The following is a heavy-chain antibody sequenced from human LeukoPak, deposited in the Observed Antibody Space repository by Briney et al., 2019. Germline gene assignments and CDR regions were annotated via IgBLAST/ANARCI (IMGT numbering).Heavy chain of an antibody. V-gene: IGHV3-30*18. J-gene: IGHJ4*02. CDR3: AKDGIRYNYFDY. D-gene: IGHD3-9*01. CDR2: ISYDGSKI. Sequence: GGSLRLSCAASGFTFCGYGMHWVRQAPGERLEWVALISYDGSKIYYADSVKGRFTISRDISKSTLYLQMNSLRAEDTAVYYYAKDGIRYNYFDYWGQGTLVTVSS. CDR1: GFTFCGYG.